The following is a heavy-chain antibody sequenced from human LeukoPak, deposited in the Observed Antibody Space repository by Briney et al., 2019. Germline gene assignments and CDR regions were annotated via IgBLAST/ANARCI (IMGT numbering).Heavy chain of an antibody. CDR3: ARISSSNWYNERGAFDV. CDR2: IYTSGST. Sequence: SETLSLTCTVSGGSISSGSYYWSWIRQPAGKGLEWIVRIYTSGSTNYNPSLKSRVTISLDTSKNQFSLKLRSVTAADTAVYYCARISSSNWYNERGAFDVWGQGTMVTVSS. CDR1: GGSISSGSYY. J-gene: IGHJ3*01. D-gene: IGHD6-13*01. V-gene: IGHV4-61*02.